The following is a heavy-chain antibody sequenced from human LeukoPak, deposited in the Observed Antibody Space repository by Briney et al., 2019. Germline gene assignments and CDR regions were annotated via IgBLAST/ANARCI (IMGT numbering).Heavy chain of an antibody. V-gene: IGHV3-15*01. Sequence: GGSLRLSCAAPGFTFSNAWMSWVRQAPGKGLEWVGRIKSKTDGGTTDYAAPVKGRFTISRDDSKNTLYLQMNSLKTEDTAVYYCTTDLAGAAAGYYYYYMDVWGKGTTVTVSS. D-gene: IGHD6-13*01. J-gene: IGHJ6*03. CDR3: TTDLAGAAAGYYYYYMDV. CDR2: IKSKTDGGTT. CDR1: GFTFSNAW.